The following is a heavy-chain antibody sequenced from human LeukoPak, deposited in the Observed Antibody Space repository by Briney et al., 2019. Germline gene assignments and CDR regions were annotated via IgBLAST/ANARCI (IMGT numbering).Heavy chain of an antibody. CDR1: GFTFSSYS. D-gene: IGHD1-7*01. J-gene: IGHJ4*02. V-gene: IGHV3-21*01. Sequence: GGSLRLSCAASGFTFSSYSMNWVRQAPGKGLEWVSSISSSSSYIYYADSVKGRFTISRDNAKNSLYLQMNSLRAEDTAVYYCARETLELLGYFDYWGQGTLVTVSS. CDR3: ARETLELLGYFDY. CDR2: ISSSSSYI.